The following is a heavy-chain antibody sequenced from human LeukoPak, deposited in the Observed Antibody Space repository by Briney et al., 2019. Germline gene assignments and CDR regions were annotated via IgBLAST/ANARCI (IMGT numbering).Heavy chain of an antibody. V-gene: IGHV3-23*01. CDR2: ISSSGSGGNT. J-gene: IGHJ1*01. CDR1: GVTLSNYA. Sequence: GGSLRLSCVASGVTLSNYAMSWARQAPGKGLEWVSGISSSGSGGNTYYADSVKGRFTISRDNAKNSLYLQMNSLRAEDTALCYCAKSPSSYFQHWGQGTLVTVSS. CDR3: AKSPSSYFQH.